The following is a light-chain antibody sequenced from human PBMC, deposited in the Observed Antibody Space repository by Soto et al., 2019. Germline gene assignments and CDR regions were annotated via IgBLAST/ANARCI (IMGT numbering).Light chain of an antibody. J-gene: IGKJ1*01. CDR1: QSVSSTY. V-gene: IGKV3-20*01. CDR2: GAS. Sequence: EVVLTQSPGTLSLSPGERATLSCRASQSVSSTYLAWYQQKPGQTPRLLIYGASSRAIGIPDRFNGSGSGTDFTLTISRLEPEDFAVYYCQQYGSSPRTFGQGTQVEIK. CDR3: QQYGSSPRT.